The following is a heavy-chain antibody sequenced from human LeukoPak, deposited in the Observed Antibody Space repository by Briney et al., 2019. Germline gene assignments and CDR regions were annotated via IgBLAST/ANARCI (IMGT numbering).Heavy chain of an antibody. CDR2: ISYDGSNK. CDR3: AKSSSGSRYYGMDV. J-gene: IGHJ6*02. V-gene: IGHV3-30*18. D-gene: IGHD3-22*01. CDR1: GFTFSSYG. Sequence: GGSLRLSCAASGFTFSSYGMHWARQAPGKGLEWVAVISYDGSNKYYADSVKGRFTISRDNSKNTLYLQMNSLRAEDTAVYYCAKSSSGSRYYGMDVWGQGTTVTVSS.